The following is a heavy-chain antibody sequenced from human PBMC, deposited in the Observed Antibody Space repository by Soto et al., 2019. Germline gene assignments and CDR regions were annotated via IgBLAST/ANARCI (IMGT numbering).Heavy chain of an antibody. D-gene: IGHD3-10*01. J-gene: IGHJ6*02. CDR2: ITGGGFST. Sequence: EVQLLESGGGLVQPGGSLRLSCAASGFIFSRYAMTWVRQAPGKGLEWVSGITGGGFSTYYTDSVKGRFTISRDNSKNTLYLQMNRLRAEDTAVYFCAKGGVRGVQMDVWGQGTTVTVSS. CDR1: GFIFSRYA. CDR3: AKGGVRGVQMDV. V-gene: IGHV3-23*01.